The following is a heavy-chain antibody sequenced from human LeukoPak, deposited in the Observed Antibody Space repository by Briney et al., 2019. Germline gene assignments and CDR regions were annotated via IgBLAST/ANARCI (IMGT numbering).Heavy chain of an antibody. CDR2: IKQDGSEK. D-gene: IGHD2-21*01. V-gene: IGHV3-7*01. J-gene: IGHJ4*02. CDR3: VRACGSAACPFYFHY. CDR1: GFTFSNYW. Sequence: GGSLRLSCAASGFTFSNYWMTWIRQAPGKGLEWVATIKQDGSEKYYVDSVQGRFTISRDNAQNSLYPQLNSLRAQDSALYYCVRACGSAACPFYFHYWGQGTLVTVSS.